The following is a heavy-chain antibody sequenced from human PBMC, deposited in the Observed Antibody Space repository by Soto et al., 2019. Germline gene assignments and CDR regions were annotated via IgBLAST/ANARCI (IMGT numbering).Heavy chain of an antibody. CDR1: GFSLNSSGVG. V-gene: IGHV2-5*01. CDR3: AHRRFAKYSSLPADFDY. D-gene: IGHD6-6*01. J-gene: IGHJ4*02. CDR2: IYWNDEM. Sequence: SGPTLVNPTQTLTLTCTFSGFSLNSSGVGVGWIRQPPGKALEWLALIYWNDEMHYSPSLKSRLTITEDASKHQVVLTVTNMDPVDTATYYCAHRRFAKYSSLPADFDYWGQGILVTVSS.